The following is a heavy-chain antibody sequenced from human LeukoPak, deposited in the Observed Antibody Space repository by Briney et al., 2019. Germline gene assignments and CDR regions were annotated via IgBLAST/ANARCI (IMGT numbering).Heavy chain of an antibody. D-gene: IGHD3-9*01. CDR1: GFTFSSYA. Sequence: GASLRLSCAASGFTFSSYAMSWLRQAPGKGLEWVSGISGNAVNIFYADSVKGRFTISRDNSNNTLFLLMNSLRAEDTAVYYCAKRHFDWSTNYYYGKDVWGQGTTVTVSS. V-gene: IGHV3-23*01. CDR3: AKRHFDWSTNYYYGKDV. CDR2: ISGNAVNI. J-gene: IGHJ6*02.